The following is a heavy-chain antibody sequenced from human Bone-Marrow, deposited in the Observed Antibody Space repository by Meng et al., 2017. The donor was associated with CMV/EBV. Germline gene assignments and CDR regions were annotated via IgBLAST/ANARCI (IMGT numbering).Heavy chain of an antibody. CDR3: ARVPSSGYYGSLGY. D-gene: IGHD3-22*01. CDR1: GGTFSSYT. J-gene: IGHJ4*02. V-gene: IGHV1-2*02. Sequence: ASVKVSCKASGGTFSSYTISWVRQATGQGLEWMGWISPNSGGTNYAQKFLGRVTMTRDTSISTAYMELSRLRSDDTAMYYCARVPSSGYYGSLGYWGQGTPVTVSS. CDR2: ISPNSGGT.